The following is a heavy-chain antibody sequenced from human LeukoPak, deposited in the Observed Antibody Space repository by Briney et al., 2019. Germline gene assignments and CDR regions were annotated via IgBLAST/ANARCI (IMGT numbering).Heavy chain of an antibody. Sequence: PSETLSLTCTVSGGSISSSSYYWGWIRQPPGKGLEWIGSIYYSGSTYYNPSLKSRVTISVDTSKNQFSLKLSSVTAADTAVYYCASRLVRGVSPFDYWGQGTLVTVSS. V-gene: IGHV4-39*01. CDR1: GGSISSSSYY. J-gene: IGHJ4*02. CDR3: ASRLVRGVSPFDY. CDR2: IYYSGST. D-gene: IGHD3-10*01.